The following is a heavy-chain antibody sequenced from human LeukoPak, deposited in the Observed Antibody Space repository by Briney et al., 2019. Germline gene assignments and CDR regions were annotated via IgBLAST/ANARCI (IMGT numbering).Heavy chain of an antibody. Sequence: ASVKVSCKASGYTFTGYYMHWVRQAPGQRLEWMGWINPNSGGTNYAQKFQGRVTMTRDTSISTAYMELSRLRSDDTAVYYCAREQEKGGSYYGNFDYWGQGTLVTVSS. D-gene: IGHD1-26*01. V-gene: IGHV1-2*02. CDR1: GYTFTGYY. CDR3: AREQEKGGSYYGNFDY. J-gene: IGHJ4*02. CDR2: INPNSGGT.